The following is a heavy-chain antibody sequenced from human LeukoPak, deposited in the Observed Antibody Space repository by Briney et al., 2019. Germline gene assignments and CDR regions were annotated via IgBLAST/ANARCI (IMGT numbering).Heavy chain of an antibody. CDR1: GFTFSSYA. J-gene: IGHJ6*02. CDR2: ISGSGGST. D-gene: IGHD2-2*01. Sequence: SGGSLRLSCAASGFTFSSYAMSWVRQAPGKGLEWVSAISGSGGSTYYADSVKGRFTISRDNSKNTLYLQMNSLRAEDTAVYYYAKEDPNCSSTSCYSYYYYGMDVWGQGTTVTVS. V-gene: IGHV3-23*01. CDR3: AKEDPNCSSTSCYSYYYYGMDV.